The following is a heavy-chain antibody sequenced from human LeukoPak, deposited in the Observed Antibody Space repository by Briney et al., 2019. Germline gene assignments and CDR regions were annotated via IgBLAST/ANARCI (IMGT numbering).Heavy chain of an antibody. J-gene: IGHJ3*02. V-gene: IGHV3-23*01. Sequence: GGSLRLSCAASGFTFSSHGMSWVRQAPGKGLEWVSTISGSGGSTYYADSVKGRFTISRDNSKNTLYLQMDSLRAEDTAVYYCAKSLRGVTVDAFDIWGQGTMVTVSS. CDR2: ISGSGGST. D-gene: IGHD3-16*02. CDR1: GFTFSSHG. CDR3: AKSLRGVTVDAFDI.